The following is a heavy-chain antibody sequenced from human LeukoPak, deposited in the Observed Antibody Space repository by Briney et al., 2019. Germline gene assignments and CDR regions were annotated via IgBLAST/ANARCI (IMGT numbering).Heavy chain of an antibody. V-gene: IGHV3-23*01. CDR3: ARDLPGSGWAFHY. CDR1: GFTFSTYA. D-gene: IGHD6-19*01. CDR2: ISEGGL. Sequence: GGSLRLSCAASGFTFSTYAMSWVRQVPGKGLERVSSISEGGLFYADSVKGRFTISRDNSKNTLYLQMNSLRAEDSALYYCARDLPGSGWAFHYWGQGTLVTVSS. J-gene: IGHJ4*02.